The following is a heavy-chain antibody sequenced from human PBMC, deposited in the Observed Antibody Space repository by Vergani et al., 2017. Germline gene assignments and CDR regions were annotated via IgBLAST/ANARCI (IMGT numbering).Heavy chain of an antibody. CDR1: GFTLSNYD. Sequence: QVQLVESGGGVVQRGGSLRLSCATSGFTLSNYDMQWIRQGPGKGLEFVAFIQFDGSNQYYADSVKGRFTLSRDFSKNTLYLQMNSLRTDDTATYYCAKSPNFNNRPTDYWGQGTLVTVSS. V-gene: IGHV3-30*02. J-gene: IGHJ4*02. D-gene: IGHD1/OR15-1a*01. CDR2: IQFDGSNQ. CDR3: AKSPNFNNRPTDY.